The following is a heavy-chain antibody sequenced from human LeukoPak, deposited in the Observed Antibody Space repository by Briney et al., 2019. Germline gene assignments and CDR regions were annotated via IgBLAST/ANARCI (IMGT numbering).Heavy chain of an antibody. V-gene: IGHV3-7*01. J-gene: IGHJ4*02. D-gene: IGHD6-19*01. CDR2: IKQDGSEK. CDR1: GFTFSSYW. Sequence: PGGSLRLSCAASGFTFSSYWMSWVRQAPGKGLEWAANIKQDGSEKYYVDSVKGRFTISRDNAKNSPYLQMNSLRAEDTAVYYCARDPTYSSGYYWGQGTLVTVSS. CDR3: ARDPTYSSGYY.